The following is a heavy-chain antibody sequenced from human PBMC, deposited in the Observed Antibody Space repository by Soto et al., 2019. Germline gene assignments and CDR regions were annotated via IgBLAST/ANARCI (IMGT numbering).Heavy chain of an antibody. V-gene: IGHV3-30*18. CDR2: ISYDGSNK. CDR3: AQKARRGSGSSFYYYYGMDV. CDR1: GFTFSSYG. J-gene: IGHJ6*01. D-gene: IGHD3-10*01. Sequence: QVQLVESGGGVVQPGRSLRLSCAASGFTFSSYGMHWVRQAPGKGLEWVAVISYDGSNKYYADSVKGRFTISRDNSKNTLYLQMNSLRAEDTAVYYCAQKARRGSGSSFYYYYGMDVW.